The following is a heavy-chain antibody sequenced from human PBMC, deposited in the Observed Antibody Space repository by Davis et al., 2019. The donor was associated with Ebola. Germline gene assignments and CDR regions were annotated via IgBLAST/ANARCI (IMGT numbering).Heavy chain of an antibody. Sequence: PGGSLTLSCTGSGYSFTSYWIGWVRQIPGKGLEWMGIIYPGDSDTRYSPSFQGQVTISADKSISTAYLQWSSLKASDTATYYCTRRNDILTGYQIERGFDYWGQGTLVTVSS. CDR1: GYSFTSYW. CDR3: TRRNDILTGYQIERGFDY. CDR2: IYPGDSDT. V-gene: IGHV5-51*01. D-gene: IGHD3-9*01. J-gene: IGHJ4*02.